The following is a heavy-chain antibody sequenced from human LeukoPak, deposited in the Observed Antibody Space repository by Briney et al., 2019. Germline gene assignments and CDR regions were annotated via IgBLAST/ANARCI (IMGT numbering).Heavy chain of an antibody. CDR2: IILIFGTG. D-gene: IGHD6-6*01. Sequence: SVKVSCKASGGTFNTYAISWVRQAPGQGLEWMGGIILIFGTGNYAQKFQGRVTITADKSTSTAYMELRRLRSEDTAVYYCARDSVSSSSPGLFDYWGQGTLVTVSS. V-gene: IGHV1-69*06. CDR3: ARDSVSSSSPGLFDY. CDR1: GGTFNTYA. J-gene: IGHJ4*02.